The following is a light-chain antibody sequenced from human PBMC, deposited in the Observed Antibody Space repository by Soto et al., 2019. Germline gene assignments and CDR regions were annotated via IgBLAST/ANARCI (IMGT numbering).Light chain of an antibody. Sequence: PGERVTLSCRASQSVSSSYLTWYQQKPGQAPRLLIYGASTRATSIPARFSGSGSGTDFTLTISRLEPEDFAVYYCQQYGGSPRTFGQGTKVDIK. CDR1: QSVSSSY. V-gene: IGKV3-20*01. CDR3: QQYGGSPRT. J-gene: IGKJ1*01. CDR2: GAS.